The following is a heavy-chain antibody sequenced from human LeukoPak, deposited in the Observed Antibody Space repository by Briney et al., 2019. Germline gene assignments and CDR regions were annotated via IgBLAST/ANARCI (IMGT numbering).Heavy chain of an antibody. Sequence: SETLSLTCTVSGGSISSYYWSWIRQPPGKGLEWIGSIYYSGSTYYNPSLKSRVTISVDTSKNQFSLKLSSVTAADTAVYYCVREIVVVPAASPPFLFDCWGQGTLVTVSS. J-gene: IGHJ4*02. V-gene: IGHV4-59*05. CDR3: VREIVVVPAASPPFLFDC. D-gene: IGHD2-2*01. CDR1: GGSISSYY. CDR2: IYYSGST.